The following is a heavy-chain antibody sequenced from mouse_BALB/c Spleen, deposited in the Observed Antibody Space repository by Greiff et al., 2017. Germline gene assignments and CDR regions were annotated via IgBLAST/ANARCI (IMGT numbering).Heavy chain of an antibody. J-gene: IGHJ2*01. CDR1: GFTFSSYT. CDR3: TREERHWYDGLYYIDY. V-gene: IGHV5-6-4*01. CDR2: ISSGGSYT. Sequence: DVQLVESGGGLVKPGGSLKLSCAASGFTFSSYTMSWVRQTPEKRLEWVATISSGGSYTYYPDSVKGRFTISRDNAKNTLYLQMSSLKSEDTAMYYCTREERHWYDGLYYIDYWGQGTTLTVSS. D-gene: IGHD2-14*01.